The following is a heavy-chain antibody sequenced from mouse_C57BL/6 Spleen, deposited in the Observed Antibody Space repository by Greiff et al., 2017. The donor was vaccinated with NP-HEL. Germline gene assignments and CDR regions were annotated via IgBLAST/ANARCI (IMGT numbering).Heavy chain of an antibody. J-gene: IGHJ4*01. Sequence: QVQLQQPGAELVKPGASVQLSCKASGYTFTSYWMHWVKQRPGQGLEWIGMIHPNSGSTNYNEKFKSKATLTVDKSSSTAYMQLSSLTSEDSAVYYCARDYYGNYDAMDYWGQGTSVTVSS. CDR1: GYTFTSYW. CDR2: IHPNSGST. D-gene: IGHD2-1*01. CDR3: ARDYYGNYDAMDY. V-gene: IGHV1-64*01.